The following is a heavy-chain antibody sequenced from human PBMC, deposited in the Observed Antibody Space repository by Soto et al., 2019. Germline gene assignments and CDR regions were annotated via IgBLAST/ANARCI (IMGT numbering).Heavy chain of an antibody. J-gene: IGHJ3*02. CDR3: ARDSPVDGTMSPRGSAFDI. V-gene: IGHV3-33*01. CDR1: GFTFSSYG. Sequence: GGSLRLSCAASGFTFSSYGMHWVRQAPGKGLEWVAVIWYDGSNKYYADSVKGRFTISRDNSKNTLYLQMNSLRAEDTAVYYCARDSPVDGTMSPRGSAFDIWGQGTMVTVSS. D-gene: IGHD3-10*02. CDR2: IWYDGSNK.